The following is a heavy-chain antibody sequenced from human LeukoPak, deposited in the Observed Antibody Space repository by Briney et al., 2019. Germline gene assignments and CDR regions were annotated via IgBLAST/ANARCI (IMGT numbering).Heavy chain of an antibody. V-gene: IGHV3-20*04. CDR1: GFNFDDYG. CDR3: ARGSGSYSTYFDF. Sequence: PGESLRLSCAASGFNFDDYGMTWVRRAPGEGLEWVSGISWNGGSTAYVDSGKGRFTISRDNAKNSLYLKMNSLTGEDTALYYCARGSGSYSTYFDFWGQGTLVTVSS. D-gene: IGHD1-26*01. J-gene: IGHJ4*02. CDR2: ISWNGGST.